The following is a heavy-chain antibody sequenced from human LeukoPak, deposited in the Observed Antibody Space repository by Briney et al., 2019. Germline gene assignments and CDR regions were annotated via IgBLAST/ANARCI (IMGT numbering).Heavy chain of an antibody. D-gene: IGHD6-13*01. V-gene: IGHV3-23*01. J-gene: IGHJ4*02. CDR1: GFTFSGYA. CDR2: ISGSGGGT. CDR3: ATRSLYSSSWYGRETYFDY. Sequence: GGSLRLSCAASGFTFSGYAMSWVRQAPGKGLEWVSAISGSGGGTYYADSVKGRFTISRDNSKNTLYLQMNSLRAEDTAVYYCATRSLYSSSWYGRETYFDYWGQGTLVTVSS.